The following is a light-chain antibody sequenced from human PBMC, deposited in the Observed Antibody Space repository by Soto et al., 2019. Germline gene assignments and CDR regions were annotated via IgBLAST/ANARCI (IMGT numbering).Light chain of an antibody. CDR2: DNY. Sequence: QSVLTQPPSVSAAPGQRVTIFCSGSSSTIGNNYVSWYQQLPGTAPILLIYDNYYRPSGIPDRFSGSKSGTSATLVISGLQTGDEADYYCGTWDSILDNGVVFGGGTRLTVL. V-gene: IGLV1-51*01. CDR1: SSTIGNNY. CDR3: GTWDSILDNGVV. J-gene: IGLJ2*01.